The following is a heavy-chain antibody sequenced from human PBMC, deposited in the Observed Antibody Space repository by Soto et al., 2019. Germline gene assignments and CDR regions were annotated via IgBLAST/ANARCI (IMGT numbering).Heavy chain of an antibody. J-gene: IGHJ1*01. V-gene: IGHV3-48*01. CDR1: GFTFSDYS. CDR2: ISGSSGTK. CDR3: ARDHLRYGSGADYAF. D-gene: IGHD3-10*01. Sequence: PGGSLRLSCAASGFTFSDYSMSWVRQAPGKGLEWVSYISGSSGTKYYADSVKGRFTISRDNAKNSLYLQMNSLRAEDTAVYHCARDHLRYGSGADYAFWGQGALVNGSS.